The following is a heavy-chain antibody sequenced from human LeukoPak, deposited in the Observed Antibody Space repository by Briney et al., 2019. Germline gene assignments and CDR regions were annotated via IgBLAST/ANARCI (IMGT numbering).Heavy chain of an antibody. CDR2: ISGSGGST. Sequence: QTGGSLRLSCAASGFTFSSYAMSWVRQAPGKGLEWVSAISGSGGSTYYADSVKGRFTISRDNSKNTLYLQMNSLRAEDTAVYYCAKGRGSSWTFDYWGQGTLVTVSS. J-gene: IGHJ4*02. CDR3: AKGRGSSWTFDY. CDR1: GFTFSSYA. D-gene: IGHD6-13*01. V-gene: IGHV3-23*01.